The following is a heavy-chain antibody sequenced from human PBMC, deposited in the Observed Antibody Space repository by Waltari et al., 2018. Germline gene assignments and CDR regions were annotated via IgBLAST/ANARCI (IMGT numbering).Heavy chain of an antibody. CDR1: GYSISSGYY. V-gene: IGHV4-38-2*01. CDR2: IYHSGMT. D-gene: IGHD3-3*01. Sequence: QVQLQESGPGLVKPSETLSLTCAVSGYSISSGYYWGWIRQPPGKGLEGIGRIYHSGMTDYNPALKSRVTISVDTSKNQFSRRLSSVTAADTAVYYCARGPRYYDFWSGYYSHYYYYYMDVWGKGTTVTVSS. CDR3: ARGPRYYDFWSGYYSHYYYYYMDV. J-gene: IGHJ6*03.